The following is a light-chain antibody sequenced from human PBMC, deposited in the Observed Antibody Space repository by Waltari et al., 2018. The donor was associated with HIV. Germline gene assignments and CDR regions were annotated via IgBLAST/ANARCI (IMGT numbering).Light chain of an antibody. Sequence: SYDLTQPPSVSVSSGQTATVTCSGVNLGHKYVSWYQQRSGPSPVLVIYQDTKRPPGIPERFFGSTSENTATLTINETQPLDEAHYSCQTWDSGTIVFGGGTSLTVL. CDR2: QDT. CDR1: NLGHKY. V-gene: IGLV3-1*01. J-gene: IGLJ3*02. CDR3: QTWDSGTIV.